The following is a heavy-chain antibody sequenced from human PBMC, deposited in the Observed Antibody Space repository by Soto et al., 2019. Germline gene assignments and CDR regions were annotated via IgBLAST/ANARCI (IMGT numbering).Heavy chain of an antibody. CDR1: GGSISSYY. J-gene: IGHJ6*02. Sequence: SETLSLTCTVSGGSISSYYWSWIRQPPGKGLEWIGYIYYSGSTNYNPSLKSRVTISVDTSKNQFSLKLSSVTAADTAVYYCARDCLLVADSYYYYYGMDVWGQGTTVTVS. V-gene: IGHV4-59*01. CDR3: ARDCLLVADSYYYYYGMDV. D-gene: IGHD5-12*01. CDR2: IYYSGST.